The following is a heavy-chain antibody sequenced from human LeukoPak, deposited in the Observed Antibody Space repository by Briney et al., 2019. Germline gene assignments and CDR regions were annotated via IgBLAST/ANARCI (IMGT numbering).Heavy chain of an antibody. Sequence: GGSLRLSCAASGFAFSGFGMHWVRQPPGRGLEWVSLISKDGRHEFYADSVKGRFTISRDNFKNSLFLDMASLGPEDTAVYYCARDWFESGWHLDYWGEGALVTVSS. D-gene: IGHD6-19*01. CDR2: ISKDGRHE. CDR1: GFAFSGFG. V-gene: IGHV3-30*13. CDR3: ARDWFESGWHLDY. J-gene: IGHJ4*02.